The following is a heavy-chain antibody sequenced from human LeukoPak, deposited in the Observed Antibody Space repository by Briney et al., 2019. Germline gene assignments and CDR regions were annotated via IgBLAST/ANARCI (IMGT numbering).Heavy chain of an antibody. D-gene: IGHD5-24*01. Sequence: GASVKVSCKASGYTFSNYGISWVRQAPGQGLEWMGWISVYNGNTNYAQKVQGRVTMTTDTSTNTAYMELSSLRSEDTAVYYCARDLRRDGYNYAEGRDWFDPWGQGTLVTVSS. CDR3: ARDLRRDGYNYAEGRDWFDP. V-gene: IGHV1-18*01. CDR1: GYTFSNYG. J-gene: IGHJ5*02. CDR2: ISVYNGNT.